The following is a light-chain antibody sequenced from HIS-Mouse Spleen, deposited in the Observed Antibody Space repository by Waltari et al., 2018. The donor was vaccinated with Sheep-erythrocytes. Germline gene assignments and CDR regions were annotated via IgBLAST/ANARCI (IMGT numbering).Light chain of an antibody. CDR1: QSVSSN. CDR2: GAS. CDR3: QQYNNWPLT. J-gene: IGKJ4*01. V-gene: IGKV3-15*01. Sequence: EIVMTQSPATLSVSPGERATLSCRASQSVSSNLAWYQQKPGQAPRPLIYGASTRATCIPARFSGSGSGTEFTLTISSMQSEDFAVYYCQQYNNWPLTFGGGTKVEIK.